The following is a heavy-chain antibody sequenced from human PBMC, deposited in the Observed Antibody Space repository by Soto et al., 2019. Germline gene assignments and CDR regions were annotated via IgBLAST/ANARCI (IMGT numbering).Heavy chain of an antibody. CDR1: GGSISSSNW. CDR2: IYHSGST. J-gene: IGHJ4*02. D-gene: IGHD1-26*01. CDR3: ARVSTRGSYPGEIDY. V-gene: IGHV4-4*02. Sequence: SETLSLTCAVSGGSISSSNWWSWVRQPPGKGLEWIGEIYHSGSTNYNPSLKSRVTISVDKSKNQFSLKLSSVTAADTAVYYCARVSTRGSYPGEIDYWGQGTLVTVSS.